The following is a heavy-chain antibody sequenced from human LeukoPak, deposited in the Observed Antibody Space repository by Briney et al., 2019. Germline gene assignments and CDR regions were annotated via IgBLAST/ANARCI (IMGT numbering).Heavy chain of an antibody. CDR3: ALLRFLEGFDP. J-gene: IGHJ5*02. CDR2: IYYSGST. Sequence: PSETLSLTCTVSGGSMDKYYWSWIRQPPGKGLEWIGYIYYSGSTNYNPSLKGRVTISVDTSKNQFSLKLSSVTAADTAVYYCALLRFLEGFDPWGQGTLVTVSS. D-gene: IGHD3-3*01. V-gene: IGHV4-59*01. CDR1: GGSMDKYY.